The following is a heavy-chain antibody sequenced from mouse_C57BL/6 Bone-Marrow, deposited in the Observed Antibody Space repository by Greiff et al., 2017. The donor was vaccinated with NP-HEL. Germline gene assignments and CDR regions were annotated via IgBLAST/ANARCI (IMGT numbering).Heavy chain of an antibody. CDR1: GYTFTSYW. Sequence: QVQLQQPGAELVKPGASVKLSCKASGYTFTSYWMHWVKQRPGQGLEWIGMIHPNSGSTNYNEKFKSKATLTVDKSSSTAYMQLSSLTSEDSAVYYGATIYYGNYRWYFDVWGTGTTVTVSS. CDR3: ATIYYGNYRWYFDV. V-gene: IGHV1-64*01. D-gene: IGHD2-1*01. CDR2: IHPNSGST. J-gene: IGHJ1*03.